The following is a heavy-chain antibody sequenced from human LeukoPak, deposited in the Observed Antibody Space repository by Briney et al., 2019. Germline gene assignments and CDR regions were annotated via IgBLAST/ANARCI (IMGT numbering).Heavy chain of an antibody. V-gene: IGHV3-21*01. CDR1: GFTFSSYS. J-gene: IGHJ6*02. CDR3: ARDTRIYWPRDYYYGMDV. Sequence: PGGSLRLSCAASGFTFSSYSMNWVRQAPGKGLEWVSSISSSSSYIYYADSVKGRFTISRDNAKNSLYLQMNSLRAEDTAVYYCARDTRIYWPRDYYYGMDVWGQGTTVTVSS. CDR2: ISSSSSYI. D-gene: IGHD2-15*01.